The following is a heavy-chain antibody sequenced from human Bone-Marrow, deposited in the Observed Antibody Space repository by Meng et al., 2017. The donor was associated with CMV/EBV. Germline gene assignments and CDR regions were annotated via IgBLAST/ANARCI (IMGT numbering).Heavy chain of an antibody. D-gene: IGHD4-11*01. V-gene: IGHV3-30*02. Sequence: GESLKISCAASGFTISDNYTSWIRQAPGKGLEWVSFIRYDGSDKFYADSVKGRFTISRDNSKNMLYLQMSSLRVEDTALYYCAKVTVHGFFDYWGQGTLVTVSS. CDR3: AKVTVHGFFDY. CDR2: IRYDGSDK. CDR1: GFTISDNY. J-gene: IGHJ4*02.